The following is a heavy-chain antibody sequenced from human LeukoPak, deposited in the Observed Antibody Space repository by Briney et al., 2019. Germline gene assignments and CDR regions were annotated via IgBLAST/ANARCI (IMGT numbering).Heavy chain of an antibody. V-gene: IGHV4-34*01. CDR2: INHSGST. CDR3: ARVFGGYSYGQPLYNWFDP. Sequence: SETLSLTCAVYGGSFSGYYWSWIRQPPGKGLEWIGEINHSGSTNYNPSLKSRVTISVDTSKNQFSLKLSSVTAADTAVYYCARVFGGYSYGQPLYNWFDPWGQGTLVTVSS. CDR1: GGSFSGYY. J-gene: IGHJ5*02. D-gene: IGHD5-18*01.